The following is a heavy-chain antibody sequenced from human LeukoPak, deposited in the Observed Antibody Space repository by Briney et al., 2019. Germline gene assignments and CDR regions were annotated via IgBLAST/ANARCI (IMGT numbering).Heavy chain of an antibody. D-gene: IGHD2-2*01. CDR3: AKSLHCSSTSCPMGY. CDR1: GFTFSSYG. J-gene: IGHJ4*02. Sequence: PGGSLRLSCAAPGFTFSSYGMHWVRQAPGKGLEWVAFIRYDGSNKYYADSVNGRFTISRDNSKNTLYLQMNSLRAEDTAVYYCAKSLHCSSTSCPMGYWGQGTLVTVSS. V-gene: IGHV3-30*02. CDR2: IRYDGSNK.